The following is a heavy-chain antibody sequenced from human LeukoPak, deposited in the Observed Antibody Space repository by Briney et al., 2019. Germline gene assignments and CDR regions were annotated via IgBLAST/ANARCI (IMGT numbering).Heavy chain of an antibody. CDR2: IIPIIDTV. V-gene: IGHV1-69*06. Sequence: GASVKVSCKASGYTFTSYCIHWVRQAPGQGLEWMGGIIPIIDTVIYAQKFQGRVTLTADKSTSTVYMELSSLRSDDTAVYYCARSFTMVRGVIINHNWGQGTLVTVSS. J-gene: IGHJ4*02. D-gene: IGHD3-10*01. CDR3: ARSFTMVRGVIINHN. CDR1: GYTFTSYC.